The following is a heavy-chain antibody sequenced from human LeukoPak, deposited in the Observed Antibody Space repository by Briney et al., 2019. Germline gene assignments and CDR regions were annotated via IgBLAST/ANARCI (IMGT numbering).Heavy chain of an antibody. Sequence: SCKASGFTFSSYAMHWVRQAPGKGLEYVSAISSNGGSTYYANSVKGRFTISGDNSKNTLYLQMGSLRAEDMAVYYCARGGVTFEDYYYYMDVWGKGTTVTISS. J-gene: IGHJ6*03. CDR1: GFTFSSYA. V-gene: IGHV3-64*01. CDR3: ARGGVTFEDYYYYMDV. CDR2: ISSNGGST. D-gene: IGHD2-21*02.